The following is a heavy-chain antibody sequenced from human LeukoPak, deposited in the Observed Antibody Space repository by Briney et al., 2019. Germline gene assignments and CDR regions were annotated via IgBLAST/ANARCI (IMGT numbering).Heavy chain of an antibody. CDR1: GFTFSSYA. CDR3: ARGARRYYYYGMDV. Sequence: GRSLRLSCAASGFTFSSYAMRWVRQAPGKGLEWVAVISYDGSNKYYADSVKGRFTISRDNSKNTLYLQMTSLRAEDTAVYYCARGARRYYYYGMDVWGQGTTVTVSS. CDR2: ISYDGSNK. V-gene: IGHV3-30-3*01. J-gene: IGHJ6*02.